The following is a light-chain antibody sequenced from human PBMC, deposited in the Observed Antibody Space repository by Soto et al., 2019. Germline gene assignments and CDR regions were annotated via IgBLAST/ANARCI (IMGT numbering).Light chain of an antibody. J-gene: IGKJ5*01. V-gene: IGKV3-11*01. CDR3: HQRQYWPPIT. Sequence: VVWTQSPATLSLSPVERATLSCRTSLSVSVYLDWYQQKPGQAPRLLISDASNRATGIPARFSGSGSGTDFTLTISSLEPEDFAVYYCHQRQYWPPITFGEGTRLEIK. CDR2: DAS. CDR1: LSVSVY.